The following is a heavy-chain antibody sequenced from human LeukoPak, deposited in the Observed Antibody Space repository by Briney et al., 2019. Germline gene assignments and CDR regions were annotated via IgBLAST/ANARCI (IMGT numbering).Heavy chain of an antibody. V-gene: IGHV1-46*01. J-gene: IGHJ3*02. CDR3: AREGPLAENEAGSTFDI. Sequence: GASVKVSCKASGYTFTSYYMHWVRQAPGQGLEWMGIINPSGGSTSYAQKFQGRVTMTRDMSMSTVYMELSSLRSEDTAVYYCAREGPLAENEAGSTFDIWGQGTMVTVSS. CDR2: INPSGGST. CDR1: GYTFTSYY. D-gene: IGHD2-2*01.